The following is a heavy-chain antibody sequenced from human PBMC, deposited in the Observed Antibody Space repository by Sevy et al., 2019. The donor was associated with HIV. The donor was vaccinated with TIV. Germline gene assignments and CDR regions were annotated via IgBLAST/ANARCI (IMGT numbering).Heavy chain of an antibody. CDR2: ISSGGSTI. D-gene: IGHD3-22*01. CDR3: ARAKGYYYDSSGYYPLDY. CDR1: GFTFSDYY. Sequence: GESLKISCAASGFTFSDYYMSWIRQAPGKGLEWVSYISSGGSTIYYADSVKGRFTISRDNAKNSLYLQMNSLRAEDTAVYYCARAKGYYYDSSGYYPLDYWGQGTLVTVSS. J-gene: IGHJ4*02. V-gene: IGHV3-11*01.